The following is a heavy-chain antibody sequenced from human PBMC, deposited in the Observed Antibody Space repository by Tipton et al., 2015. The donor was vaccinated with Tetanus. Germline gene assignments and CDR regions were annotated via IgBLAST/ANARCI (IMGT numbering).Heavy chain of an antibody. J-gene: IGHJ4*02. V-gene: IGHV4-4*02. CDR2: IYHSGAT. CDR1: GDSISSDNW. D-gene: IGHD3-3*01. Sequence: TLSLTCTVSGDSISSDNWWSWVRQPPGRGLEWIGEIYHSGATNYNSSLKSRVAISVYKSRNQFSLKVNSVTAADTAFYYCASRVRGPAAYWGQGIRVTVSS. CDR3: ASRVRGPAAY.